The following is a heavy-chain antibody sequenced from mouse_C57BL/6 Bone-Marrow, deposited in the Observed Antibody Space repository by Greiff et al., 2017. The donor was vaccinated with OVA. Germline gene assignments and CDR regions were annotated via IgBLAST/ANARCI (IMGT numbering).Heavy chain of an antibody. J-gene: IGHJ4*01. V-gene: IGHV3-6*01. CDR2: ISYDGSN. Sequence: EVQLQQSGPGLVKPSQSLSLTCSVTGYSITSGYYWNWIRQFPGNKLEWMGYISYDGSNNYNPSLKNRISITRVTSKNQFFLKLNSVTTEDTATYYCARDGTFYAMDYWGQGTSVTVSS. D-gene: IGHD1-1*02. CDR3: ARDGTFYAMDY. CDR1: GYSITSGYY.